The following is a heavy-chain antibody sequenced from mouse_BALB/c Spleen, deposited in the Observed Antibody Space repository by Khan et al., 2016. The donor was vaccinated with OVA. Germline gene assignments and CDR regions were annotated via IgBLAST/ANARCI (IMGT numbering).Heavy chain of an antibody. J-gene: IGHJ2*01. D-gene: IGHD6-1*01. CDR3: ARSALYYFDY. Sequence: EVQLQESGGGLVQPGGSRKLSCAASGFTFSSFGMHWVRQAPEKGLEWVANISSGSSTIYYADTVKGRFTISRDNPKNTLFLQMSSLRSEDTAMYYCARSALYYFDYWGQGTTLTVSS. CDR2: ISSGSSTI. V-gene: IGHV5-17*02. CDR1: GFTFSSFG.